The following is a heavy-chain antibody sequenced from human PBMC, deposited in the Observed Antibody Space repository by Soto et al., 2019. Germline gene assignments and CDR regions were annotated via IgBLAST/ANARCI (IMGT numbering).Heavy chain of an antibody. CDR2: IYYSGST. CDR1: GGSISSGGYY. D-gene: IGHD3-22*01. CDR3: AIYDSSGSRGFQH. V-gene: IGHV4-31*03. J-gene: IGHJ1*01. Sequence: QVQLQESGPGLVKPSQTLSLTCTVSGGSISSGGYYWSWIRQHPGKGLEWIGYIYYSGSTYYNPSLKSRVTIPVDTSKNQFSLKLSSVTAADTAVYYCAIYDSSGSRGFQHWGQGNLVTVSS.